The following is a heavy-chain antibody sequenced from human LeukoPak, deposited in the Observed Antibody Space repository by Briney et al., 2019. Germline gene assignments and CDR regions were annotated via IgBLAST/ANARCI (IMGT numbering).Heavy chain of an antibody. Sequence: PGGSLRLSCAASGFTFSNYAMTWVRQAPGKGLEWVANIKQGGNEIHYVESVKGRFTISRDNAKNSLYLQMNSLRAEDTAIYYCARGSSAAAESYFDSWGQGTLVTVSS. V-gene: IGHV3-7*01. CDR3: ARGSSAAAESYFDS. J-gene: IGHJ4*02. CDR2: IKQGGNEI. CDR1: GFTFSNYA. D-gene: IGHD6-25*01.